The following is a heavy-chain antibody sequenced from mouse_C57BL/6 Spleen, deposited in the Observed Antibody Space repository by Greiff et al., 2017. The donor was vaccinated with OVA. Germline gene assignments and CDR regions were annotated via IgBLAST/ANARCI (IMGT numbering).Heavy chain of an antibody. J-gene: IGHJ3*01. Sequence: VQLQQSVAELVRPGASVKLSCTASGFNIKNTYMHWVKQRPEQGLEWIGRIDPANSNTKYAPKFKGKATITADTSSNTAYLQLSSLTSADTAIYYCAGIYGSGLSCFACWGQGTLVTVSA. V-gene: IGHV14-3*01. CDR3: AGIYGSGLSCFAC. CDR2: IDPANSNT. D-gene: IGHD1-1*01. CDR1: GFNIKNTY.